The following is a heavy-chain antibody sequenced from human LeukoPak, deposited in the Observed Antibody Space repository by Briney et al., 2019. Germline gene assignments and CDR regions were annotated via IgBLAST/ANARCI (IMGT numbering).Heavy chain of an antibody. V-gene: IGHV3-74*01. CDR3: ARDEPTVTTGPPVGS. Sequence: GGSLRLSCAASGFTFETYWMHWARQAPGKGLVWVSCINGYGSTTNYADSVRGRFTISRDNAKNTLYLQMNSLRAEDTAVYYCARDEPTVTTGPPVGSWGQGTLVTVSS. CDR1: GFTFETYW. D-gene: IGHD4-17*01. CDR2: INGYGSTT. J-gene: IGHJ4*02.